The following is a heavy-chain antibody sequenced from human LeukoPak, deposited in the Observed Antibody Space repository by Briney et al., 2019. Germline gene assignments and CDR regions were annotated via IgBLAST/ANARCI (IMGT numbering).Heavy chain of an antibody. V-gene: IGHV3-21*01. CDR1: GFTFSSFS. CDR3: LRDPLRLEPGYFDY. Sequence: AGSLRLSCAASGFTFSSFSIHWVRLTPGKGLEWVSFISTTSSTHYVASVKGRFTISRDNAKNSVSLLMNSLRADDTAVYYCLRDPLRLEPGYFDYWGQGVLVTVSS. CDR2: ISTTSST. D-gene: IGHD6-19*01. J-gene: IGHJ4*01.